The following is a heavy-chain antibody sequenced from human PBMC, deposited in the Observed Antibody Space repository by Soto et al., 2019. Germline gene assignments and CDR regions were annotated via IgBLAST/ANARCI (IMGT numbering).Heavy chain of an antibody. V-gene: IGHV1-69*13. Sequence: GASVKVSCKASGGTFSSYAISWVRQAPGQGLEWMGGIIPIFGTANYAQKFQGRVTITADESTSTAYMELSSLRSEDTAVYYCARVLATVVTGTYYGMDVWGQGITVTSP. CDR1: GGTFSSYA. J-gene: IGHJ6*02. CDR3: ARVLATVVTGTYYGMDV. CDR2: IIPIFGTA. D-gene: IGHD2-15*01.